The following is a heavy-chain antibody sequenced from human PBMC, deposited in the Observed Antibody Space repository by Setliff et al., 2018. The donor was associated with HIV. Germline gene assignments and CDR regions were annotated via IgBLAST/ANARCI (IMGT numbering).Heavy chain of an antibody. Sequence: GSLRLSCAASRFDFNNYWMVWVRQAPGKGLEWVANINQDGSEKNYVDSVKGRFTISRDNAKNSLFLQMNSLRAEDTAVYYCARGQTSVTLQFDHWGQGTLVTVSS. CDR1: RFDFNNYW. CDR3: ARGQTSVTLQFDH. CDR2: INQDGSEK. V-gene: IGHV3-7*01. D-gene: IGHD4-17*01. J-gene: IGHJ4*02.